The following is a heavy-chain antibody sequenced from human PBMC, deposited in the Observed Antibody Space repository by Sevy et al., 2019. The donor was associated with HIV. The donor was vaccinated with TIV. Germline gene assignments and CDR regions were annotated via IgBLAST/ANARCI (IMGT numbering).Heavy chain of an antibody. D-gene: IGHD6-13*01. CDR3: TRWKAAQSIFDY. CDR2: HKRDVYGGTV. Sequence: GGSLRLSCTASGFTFGDYCMSWVRLAPGKGLEWVAFHKRDVYGGTVDHAASVRGRFVISRDDSKTIAYLQMNDLKTEDTGVYYCTRWKAAQSIFDYWGQGALVTVSS. V-gene: IGHV3-49*04. CDR1: GFTFGDYC. J-gene: IGHJ4*02.